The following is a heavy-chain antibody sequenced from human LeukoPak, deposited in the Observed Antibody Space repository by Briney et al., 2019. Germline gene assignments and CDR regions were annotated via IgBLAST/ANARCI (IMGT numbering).Heavy chain of an antibody. V-gene: IGHV1-58*02. J-gene: IGHJ6*02. CDR3: AAETQSEYYYYGMDV. Sequence: GASLKVSCKASGFTFTSSAMRWVRQARGQRLEWIGWIVVGSGNTNYAQKFQERVTITRDMSTSTAYMELSSPRSEDTAVYYCAAETQSEYYYYGMDVWGQGTTVTVSS. CDR2: IVVGSGNT. CDR1: GFTFTSSA.